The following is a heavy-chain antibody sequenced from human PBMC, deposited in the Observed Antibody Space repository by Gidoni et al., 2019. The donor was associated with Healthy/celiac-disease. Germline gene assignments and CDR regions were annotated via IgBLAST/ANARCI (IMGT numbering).Heavy chain of an antibody. CDR3: ARALLWFRELGFGMDV. Sequence: QVQLQESGPGLVKPSQTLSLTCTVSGGSISTGYYYWSWIRQPPGKGLEWIGYIYYSGSTYYNPSLKSRVTISVDTSKNQFSLKLSSVTAADTAVYYCARALLWFRELGFGMDVWGQGTTVTVSS. CDR1: GGSISTGYYY. CDR2: IYYSGST. J-gene: IGHJ6*02. D-gene: IGHD3-10*01. V-gene: IGHV4-30-4*01.